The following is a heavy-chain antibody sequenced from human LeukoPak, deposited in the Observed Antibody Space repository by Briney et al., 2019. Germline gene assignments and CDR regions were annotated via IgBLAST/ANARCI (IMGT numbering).Heavy chain of an antibody. D-gene: IGHD4-17*01. J-gene: IGHJ4*02. Sequence: PSETLSLTCAVSGYSISSGYYWGWIRQPPEKGLEWIGSISHSGSTYYNPSLKSRVTIFLDTSKNQFSLKVTSVTAADTAVYYCARVRDMTTVTTYWGQGTLVTVSS. CDR2: ISHSGST. CDR1: GYSISSGYY. CDR3: ARVRDMTTVTTY. V-gene: IGHV4-38-2*01.